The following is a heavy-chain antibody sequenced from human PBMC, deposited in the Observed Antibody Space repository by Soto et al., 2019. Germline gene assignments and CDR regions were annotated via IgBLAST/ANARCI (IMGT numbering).Heavy chain of an antibody. V-gene: IGHV1-69*12. J-gene: IGHJ2*01. D-gene: IGHD3-22*01. CDR1: GGTFSSYA. Sequence: QVQLVQSGAEVKKPGSSVKVSCKASGGTFSSYAISWVRQAPGQGLEWMGGIIPIFGTANYAQKLEGRVTITGEESTGTAYMELSSLRSEDTAVYYCARGERDYYDSSGYVWYFDLWGRGTLVTVSS. CDR3: ARGERDYYDSSGYVWYFDL. CDR2: IIPIFGTA.